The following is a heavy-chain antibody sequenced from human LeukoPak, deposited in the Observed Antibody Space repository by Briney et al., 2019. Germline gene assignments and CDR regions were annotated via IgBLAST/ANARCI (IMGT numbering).Heavy chain of an antibody. Sequence: PSETLSLTCTVSGASVTSGSYYWSWIRQPPGKGLEWIGYLYYGTSTNYDPSFKSRVTISLDESKNQFSLRLTSVTAADTAVYYCATDHRKHFDSWGQGTLLTVSS. D-gene: IGHD3-16*02. CDR3: ATDHRKHFDS. J-gene: IGHJ4*02. V-gene: IGHV4-61*01. CDR1: GASVTSGSYY. CDR2: LYYGTST.